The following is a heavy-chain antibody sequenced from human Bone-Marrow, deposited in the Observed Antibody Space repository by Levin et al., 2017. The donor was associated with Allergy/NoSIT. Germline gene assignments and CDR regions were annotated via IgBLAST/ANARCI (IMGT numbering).Heavy chain of an antibody. CDR1: GFTFSSYW. Sequence: GGSLRLSCAASGFTFSSYWMSWVRQAPGKGLEWVANIKQDGSEKYYVDSVKGRFTISRDNAKNSLYLQMNSLRAEDTAVYYCARDGDGDDYGDYEGWGYYFDYWGQGTLVTVSS. CDR3: ARDGDGDDYGDYEGWGYYFDY. D-gene: IGHD4-17*01. V-gene: IGHV3-7*01. CDR2: IKQDGSEK. J-gene: IGHJ4*02.